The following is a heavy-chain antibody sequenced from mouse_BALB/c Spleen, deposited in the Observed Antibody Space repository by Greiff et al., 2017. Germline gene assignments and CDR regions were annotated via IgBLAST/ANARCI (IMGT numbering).Heavy chain of an antibody. CDR2: INPSTGYT. Sequence: VQLQQSGAELAKPGASVKMSCKASGYTFTSYWMHWVKQRPGQGLEWIGYINPSTGYTEYNQKFKDKATLTADKSSSTAYMQLSSLTSEDSAVYYCSRSKLTGTSWCAYWGQGTLVTVSA. CDR1: GYTFTSYW. CDR3: SRSKLTGTSWCAY. J-gene: IGHJ3*01. V-gene: IGHV1-7*01. D-gene: IGHD4-1*01.